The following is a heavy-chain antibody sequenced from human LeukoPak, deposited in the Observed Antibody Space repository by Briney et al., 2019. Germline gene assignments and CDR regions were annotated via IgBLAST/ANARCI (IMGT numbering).Heavy chain of an antibody. D-gene: IGHD6-6*01. Sequence: SETLSFTCTVSGGSISSHYWSWIRQPPGKGLEWIGYIYYSGSTNYNPSLKSRVTISVDTSKNQFSLKLSSVTAADTAVYYCARASGYSSPLWFDPWGQGTLVTVSS. J-gene: IGHJ5*02. V-gene: IGHV4-59*11. CDR1: GGSISSHY. CDR2: IYYSGST. CDR3: ARASGYSSPLWFDP.